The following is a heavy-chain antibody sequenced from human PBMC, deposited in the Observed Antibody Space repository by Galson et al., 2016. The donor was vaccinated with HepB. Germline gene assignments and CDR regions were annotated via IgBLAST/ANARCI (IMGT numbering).Heavy chain of an antibody. CDR3: ARHWFGGYYLFDY. Sequence: SETLSLTCTASGGSINSYYWTWIRLPPGKGLEWIGSVYYTGSTNYSPSLKSRLTISVDTSKDQFSLRLHSVTAADTAVYFCARHWFGGYYLFDYWGHGTLVTVSS. CDR2: VYYTGST. J-gene: IGHJ4*01. V-gene: IGHV4-59*08. D-gene: IGHD3-3*01. CDR1: GGSINSYY.